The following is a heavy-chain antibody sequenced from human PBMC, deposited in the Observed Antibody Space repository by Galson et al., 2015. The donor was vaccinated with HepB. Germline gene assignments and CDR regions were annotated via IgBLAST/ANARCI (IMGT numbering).Heavy chain of an antibody. CDR2: ISGEGGST. CDR3: VKTTAARPTYYYYMDV. Sequence: LRLSCAASGFTFSSVAMHWVRQAPVKGLEYVSAISGEGGSTFYADSVKGRFTISRDNSKNMLYLQMSGLRAEDTALYYCVKTTAARPTYYYYMDVWGRGTTVTVSS. CDR1: GFTFSSVA. V-gene: IGHV3-64D*06. D-gene: IGHD6-6*01. J-gene: IGHJ6*03.